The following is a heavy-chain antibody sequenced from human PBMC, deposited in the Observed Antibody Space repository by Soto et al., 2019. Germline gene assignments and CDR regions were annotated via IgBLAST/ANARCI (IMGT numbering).Heavy chain of an antibody. Sequence: QVQLQESGPGLVKPSQTLSLTCTVSGGSISSGGYYWSWIRQHPGKGLEWIGYIYYSGSTYYNPFLKRRVTISVDTSKNQFSLKLSLVTAADTAVYYWAREAAYSSASFDYWGQGTLVTVSS. CDR1: GGSISSGGYY. D-gene: IGHD6-6*01. CDR2: IYYSGST. V-gene: IGHV4-31*03. J-gene: IGHJ4*02. CDR3: AREAAYSSASFDY.